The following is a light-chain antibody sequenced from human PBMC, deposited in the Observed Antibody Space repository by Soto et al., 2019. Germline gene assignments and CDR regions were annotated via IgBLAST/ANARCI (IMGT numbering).Light chain of an antibody. V-gene: IGKV1-5*01. Sequence: DIQMTQSPSTLSASVGDRGTITCRASQSISSWLACYQQIPGKAPKLLIYDASTLQSGARSRCSGSEYRTEFTLTITSLQPDDSATYYCQLYSTYLLTFGGGTTVDIK. J-gene: IGKJ4*01. CDR2: DAS. CDR3: QLYSTYLLT. CDR1: QSISSW.